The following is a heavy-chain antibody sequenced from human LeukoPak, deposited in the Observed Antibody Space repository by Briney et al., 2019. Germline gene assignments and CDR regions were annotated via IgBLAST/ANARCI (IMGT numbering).Heavy chain of an antibody. CDR3: ARDPAGASSSWYYFDN. CDR2: ITSSSNYI. D-gene: IGHD6-13*01. Sequence: GGSLRLSCAASGFTLSGYSMTWVRQAPGKGLECVSFITSSSNYIYYADSVKGRFTISRDTAKNSLYLQMSSLRTEDTAMYYCARDPAGASSSWYYFDNWGQGTLVTVTS. CDR1: GFTLSGYS. J-gene: IGHJ4*02. V-gene: IGHV3-21*04.